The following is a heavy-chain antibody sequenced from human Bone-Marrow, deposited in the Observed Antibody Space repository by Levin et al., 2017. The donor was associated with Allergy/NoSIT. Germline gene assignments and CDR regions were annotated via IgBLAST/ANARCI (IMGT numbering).Heavy chain of an antibody. J-gene: IGHJ4*02. V-gene: IGHV3-33*01. Sequence: GESLKISWAASGITFSSYGMHWGRQAPGKGLGGGAVIWYDGSNKYYADSVKGRFTISRDNSKNTLYLQMNSLRAEDTAVYYCARDWNAAFDYWGQGTLVTVSS. D-gene: IGHD1-1*01. CDR2: IWYDGSNK. CDR3: ARDWNAAFDY. CDR1: GITFSSYG.